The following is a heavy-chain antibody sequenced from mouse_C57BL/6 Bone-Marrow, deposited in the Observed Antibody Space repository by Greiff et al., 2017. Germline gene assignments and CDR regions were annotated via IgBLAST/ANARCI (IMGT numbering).Heavy chain of an antibody. CDR3: ARSYYDYDGVAY. Sequence: QVQLQQSGPGLVQPSQSLSITCTVSGFSLTSYGVHWVRQSPGKGLNWLGVIWSGGSTDYNAAFISRLSISKDNSKSQVFFKMNSLQADDTAIYYWARSYYDYDGVAYWGQGTLVTVSA. CDR1: GFSLTSYG. J-gene: IGHJ3*01. CDR2: IWSGGST. D-gene: IGHD2-4*01. V-gene: IGHV2-2*01.